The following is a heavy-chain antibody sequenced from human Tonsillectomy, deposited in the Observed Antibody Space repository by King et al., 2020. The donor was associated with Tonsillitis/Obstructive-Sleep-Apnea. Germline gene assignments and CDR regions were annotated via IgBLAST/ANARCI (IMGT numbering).Heavy chain of an antibody. Sequence: QLQESGPGLVKPSETLSLTCTVSGGSISSYYWSWIRQPPGKGLEWIGYIYYSGSTNYNPSLKSRVTISVYTSKNQFSLKLSSVTAADTAVYYCSRVGGPWYDILTGSHRAFDIWGQGTMVTVSS. J-gene: IGHJ3*02. D-gene: IGHD3-9*01. CDR2: IYYSGST. CDR3: SRVGGPWYDILTGSHRAFDI. V-gene: IGHV4-59*01. CDR1: GGSISSYY.